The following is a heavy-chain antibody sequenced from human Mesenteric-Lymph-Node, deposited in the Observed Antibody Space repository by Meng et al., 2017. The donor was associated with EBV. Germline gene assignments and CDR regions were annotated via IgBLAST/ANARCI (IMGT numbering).Heavy chain of an antibody. CDR3: ARARGYCSGGACSFWFDP. J-gene: IGHJ5*02. CDR1: GVSISSSNW. D-gene: IGHD2-15*01. V-gene: IGHV4-4*02. Sequence: QVHRQESGPGLVKPSGPLSLPCAVAGVSISSSNWWSWVRQSPGKGLQWIGDIYHSGTTNYNPSLKSRLTISVDKSNNHFSLKLTSVTAADTAVYYCARARGYCSGGACSFWFDPWGQGTLVTVSS. CDR2: IYHSGTT.